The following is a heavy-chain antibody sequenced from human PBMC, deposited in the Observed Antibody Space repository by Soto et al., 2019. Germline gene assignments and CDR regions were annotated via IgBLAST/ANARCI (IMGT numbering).Heavy chain of an antibody. D-gene: IGHD6-13*01. CDR1: GGPIRSSGYY. V-gene: IGHV4-31*03. J-gene: IGHJ4*02. Sequence: QVQLQQSGPGLVKPSQTLCLSCTVSGGPIRSSGYYWTWISQHPGKGLEWNGYTYYSGYTNDNPSLKRRVTISVDASKNPFSVKLISVTDAYTAVCYCARVLSTAAVDYWGQGTLVTVSS. CDR2: TYYSGYT. CDR3: ARVLSTAAVDY.